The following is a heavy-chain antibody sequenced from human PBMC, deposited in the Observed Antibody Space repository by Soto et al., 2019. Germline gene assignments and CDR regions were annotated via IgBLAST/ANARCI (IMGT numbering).Heavy chain of an antibody. V-gene: IGHV4-30-4*01. CDR2: IYYSGST. CDR3: ASYPGDYDESDY. J-gene: IGHJ4*02. D-gene: IGHD4-17*01. Sequence: SETLSLTCTVSGGSISSGDYYWSWIRQPPGKGLEWIGYIYYSGSTYYNPSLKSRVTISVDTSKNQFSLKLSSVTAADTAVYYCASYPGDYDESDYWGQGTLVTVSS. CDR1: GGSISSGDYY.